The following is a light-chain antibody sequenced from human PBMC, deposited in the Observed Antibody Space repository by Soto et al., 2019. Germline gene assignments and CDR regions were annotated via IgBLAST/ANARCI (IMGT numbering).Light chain of an antibody. CDR3: QQYNSSSWT. CDR2: DAS. Sequence: DIQMTQSPSTLSASVGDRVTITCRASQSIRSCLDWYQQKPGKAPKLLIYDASSLESGVPSRFSGSGSGTEFTLTISSLQPEDFATYYCQQYNSSSWTFGQGTKVEIK. CDR1: QSIRSC. V-gene: IGKV1-5*01. J-gene: IGKJ1*01.